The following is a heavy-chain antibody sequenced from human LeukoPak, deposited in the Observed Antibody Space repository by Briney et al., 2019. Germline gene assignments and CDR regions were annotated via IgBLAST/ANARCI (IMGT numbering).Heavy chain of an antibody. CDR2: ISSSSSPI. V-gene: IGHV3-48*04. D-gene: IGHD2-2*01. Sequence: GGSLRLSCAASGFTFSSYSVNWVRQAPGKGLEWVSYISSSSSPIYYADSVKGRFTISRDNAKNSLYLQMSSLRAEDTAVYYCARSAYCTSTSCLNGRGAFDIWGEGTMVTVSS. CDR3: ARSAYCTSTSCLNGRGAFDI. CDR1: GFTFSSYS. J-gene: IGHJ3*02.